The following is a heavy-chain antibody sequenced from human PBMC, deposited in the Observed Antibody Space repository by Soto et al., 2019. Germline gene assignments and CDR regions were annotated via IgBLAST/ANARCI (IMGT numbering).Heavy chain of an antibody. CDR2: INYSGTT. CDR3: ARDHKWDGMDV. J-gene: IGHJ6*02. D-gene: IGHD1-26*01. CDR1: GGSFSSDSFI. V-gene: IGHV4-31*03. Sequence: KTSETLSLTCSVSGGSFSSDSFIWSWVRQFPGEGLEWIGYINYSGTTYYNPSLRSRITMSVDTSKNQFSLNLSSVTAADTAVYYCARDHKWDGMDVWGQGTTVTVSS.